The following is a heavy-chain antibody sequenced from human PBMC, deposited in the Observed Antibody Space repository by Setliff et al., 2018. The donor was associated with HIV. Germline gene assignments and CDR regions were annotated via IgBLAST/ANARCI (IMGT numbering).Heavy chain of an antibody. CDR3: ARKLRPGHGVDV. D-gene: IGHD3-10*01. V-gene: IGHV3-7*01. CDR2: IKSDGTEK. CDR1: RFDFNNYY. Sequence: GGSLRLSCAASRFDFNNYYMTWVRQAPGKGLEWVGNIKSDGTEKNYVDSVKGRFPLTRDNAKNSMVLQMNSLRAEDTAIYYCARKLRPGHGVDVWGQGTTVTVSS. J-gene: IGHJ6*02.